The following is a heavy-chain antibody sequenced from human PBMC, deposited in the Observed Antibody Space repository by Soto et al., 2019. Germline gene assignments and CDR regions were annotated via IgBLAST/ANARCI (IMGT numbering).Heavy chain of an antibody. CDR3: ARELAVAGYDY. CDR1: GFTSNTYG. CDR2: ISSSGSAQ. Sequence: EVQLVESGGGLVRPGGSLRLSCAASGFTSNTYGMDWVRQAPGKGLEWLSYISSSGSAQFYADSVQGRFTISRDNAKNSLYLQMNSLRAEDTAVYYCARELAVAGYDYWGQGTLVTVSS. V-gene: IGHV3-48*01. J-gene: IGHJ4*02. D-gene: IGHD6-19*01.